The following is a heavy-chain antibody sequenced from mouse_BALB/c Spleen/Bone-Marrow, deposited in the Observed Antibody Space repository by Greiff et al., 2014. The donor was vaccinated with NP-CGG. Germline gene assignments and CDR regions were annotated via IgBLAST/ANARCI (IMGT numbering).Heavy chain of an antibody. D-gene: IGHD1-1*01. Sequence: VQLQQSGPELEKPGASVKMSCKASGYSFTDSNMNWVKQSNGKNLEWIGNIDPYYGGTSYSQKFEGKATLTVDKSSSTAYMQLRSLTSEDSAVYYCAKKDYGSSSFDYWGQGTTLTVSS. V-gene: IGHV1-39*01. CDR2: IDPYYGGT. J-gene: IGHJ2*01. CDR1: GYSFTDSN. CDR3: AKKDYGSSSFDY.